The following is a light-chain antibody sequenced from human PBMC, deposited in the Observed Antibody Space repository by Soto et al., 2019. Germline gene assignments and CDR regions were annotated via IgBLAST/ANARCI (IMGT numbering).Light chain of an antibody. CDR2: GAS. J-gene: IGKJ4*01. Sequence: EIVLTQSPATLSVSPGERVTLSCRASQSVSSNLAWYQQKPGQAPRLLIYGASTRATGIPDRFSGSGSGTDFTLTISSLQPEDFATYYCQQSYSTPLTFGGGTKVDNK. V-gene: IGKV3D-15*01. CDR1: QSVSSN. CDR3: QQSYSTPLT.